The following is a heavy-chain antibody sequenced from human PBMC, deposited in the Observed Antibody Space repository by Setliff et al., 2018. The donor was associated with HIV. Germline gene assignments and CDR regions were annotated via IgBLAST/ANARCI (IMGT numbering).Heavy chain of an antibody. J-gene: IGHJ6*04. CDR1: GYTFTNYA. V-gene: IGHV7-4-1*02. CDR2: ININTGNP. CDR3: ARKHCTNGVCPPDV. Sequence: ASVKVSCKASGYTFTNYAMNWVRQAPGQGLEWMGWININTGNPTYAQGFTGRFVFSLDTSVSTAYLQISSLKAEDTAVYYCARKHCTNGVCPPDVWGKGTAVTVSS. D-gene: IGHD2-8*01.